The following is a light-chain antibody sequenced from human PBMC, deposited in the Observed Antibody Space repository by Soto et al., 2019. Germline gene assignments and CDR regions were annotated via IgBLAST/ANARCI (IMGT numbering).Light chain of an antibody. V-gene: IGKV3-11*01. CDR2: DAS. J-gene: IGKJ4*01. CDR1: QSVSTF. CDR3: QQRINWPLT. Sequence: ENVLTQSPATLSLSPGERATLSCRATQSVSTFLAWYQQKPGQAPRLLIYDASKRATGIPTRFSGSGSGTDFTLTISSLEPEDFAVYYCQQRINWPLTFGGGTKVEIK.